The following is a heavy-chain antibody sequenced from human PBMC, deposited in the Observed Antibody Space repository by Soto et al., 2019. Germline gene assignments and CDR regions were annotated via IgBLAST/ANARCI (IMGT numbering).Heavy chain of an antibody. Sequence: SQTLSLTCAISGDSVSSNSAAWNWIRQSPSRGLEWLGRTYYRSKWYNDYAVSVKSRITINPDTSKNQFSLQLNSVTPEDTAVNYCARDKVYYDSSGYYYGAHWFDPWGQGTLVTVSS. V-gene: IGHV6-1*01. J-gene: IGHJ5*02. CDR3: ARDKVYYDSSGYYYGAHWFDP. D-gene: IGHD3-22*01. CDR2: TYYRSKWYN. CDR1: GDSVSSNSAA.